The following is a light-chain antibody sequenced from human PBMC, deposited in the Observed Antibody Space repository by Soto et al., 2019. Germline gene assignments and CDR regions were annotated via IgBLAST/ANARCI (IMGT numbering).Light chain of an antibody. J-gene: IGKJ4*01. V-gene: IGKV1-39*01. CDR1: QNINTY. CDR2: AAS. Sequence: DIQMTQSPSSLSASVGDRVTITCRASQNINTYLNWYQQRPGRAPKLLIYAASSLHSGVPSRFSGSGSGTDFTLTISSLRAEDFATYYCQQSYIPPLTFGGGTKVEI. CDR3: QQSYIPPLT.